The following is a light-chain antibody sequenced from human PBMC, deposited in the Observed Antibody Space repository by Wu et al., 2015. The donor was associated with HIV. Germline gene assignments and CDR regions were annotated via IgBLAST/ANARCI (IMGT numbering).Light chain of an antibody. CDR1: QSISSNY. J-gene: IGKJ2*01. Sequence: EIVLTQSPGTLSLSPGERATLSCRASQSISSNYLAWYQQKPGQAPRLLISVASSRATGIPDRFSGSVSGTDFTLTISRLEPEDFALYYCQQYGSSPYTFGQGLSWRS. V-gene: IGKV3-20*01. CDR3: QQYGSSPYT. CDR2: VAS.